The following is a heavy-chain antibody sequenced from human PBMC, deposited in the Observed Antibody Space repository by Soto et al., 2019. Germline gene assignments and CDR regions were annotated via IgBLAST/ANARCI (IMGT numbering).Heavy chain of an antibody. V-gene: IGHV4-31*03. Sequence: PLEILSLTCTVSGGSISSGGYYWSWIRQHPGKGLEWIGYIYYSGSTYYNPSLKSRVTISVDTSKNQFSLKLSSVTAADTAVYYCARETYSSGYPRPFDYWGQGTLVTVSS. CDR3: ARETYSSGYPRPFDY. J-gene: IGHJ4*02. D-gene: IGHD3-22*01. CDR1: GGSISSGGYY. CDR2: IYYSGST.